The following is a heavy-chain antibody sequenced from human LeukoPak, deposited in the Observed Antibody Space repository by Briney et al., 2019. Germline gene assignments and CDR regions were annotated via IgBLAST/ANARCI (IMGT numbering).Heavy chain of an antibody. V-gene: IGHV3-9*01. D-gene: IGHD3-10*01. CDR2: ISWNSGSI. J-gene: IGHJ3*02. Sequence: PGGSLRLSCAASGFTFDDYAMHWVRQAPGKGLEWVSGISWNSGSIGYADSVKGRFTISRDNAKNSLYLQMNRLRAEDTALYYCAKPKTLLSEFDAFDIWGQGTMVTVSS. CDR3: AKPKTLLSEFDAFDI. CDR1: GFTFDDYA.